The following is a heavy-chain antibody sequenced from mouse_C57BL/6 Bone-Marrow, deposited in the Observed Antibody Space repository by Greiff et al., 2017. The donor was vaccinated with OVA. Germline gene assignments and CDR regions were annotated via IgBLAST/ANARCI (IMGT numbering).Heavy chain of an antibody. D-gene: IGHD2-2*01. Sequence: DVQLQESGPGLVKPSQSLSLTCSVTGYSITSGYYWNWIRQFPGNKLEWMGYISYDGSNNYNPSLKNRISITRDTSKNQFFLKLNSVTTEDTATYYCARDQGLRAMDYWGQGTSVTVSS. J-gene: IGHJ4*01. CDR3: ARDQGLRAMDY. V-gene: IGHV3-6*01. CDR2: ISYDGSN. CDR1: GYSITSGYY.